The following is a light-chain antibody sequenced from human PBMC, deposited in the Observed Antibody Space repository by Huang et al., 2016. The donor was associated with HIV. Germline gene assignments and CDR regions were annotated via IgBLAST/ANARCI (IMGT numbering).Light chain of an antibody. Sequence: EVVLTQSPVTLSLSPGERATLSCRASQSISSYLAWDQQKPGQTPRLLSYDASNRATGIPARFSGSGSGTDFTLTISNLEPEDIAVYYCQQRSNWPPYTFGPGTKLEIK. CDR3: QQRSNWPPYT. J-gene: IGKJ2*01. V-gene: IGKV3-11*01. CDR1: QSISSY. CDR2: DAS.